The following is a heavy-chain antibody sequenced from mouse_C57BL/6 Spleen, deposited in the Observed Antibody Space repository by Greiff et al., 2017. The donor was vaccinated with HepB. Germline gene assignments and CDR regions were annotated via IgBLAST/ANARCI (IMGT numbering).Heavy chain of an antibody. J-gene: IGHJ2*01. V-gene: IGHV1-69*01. Sequence: QVQLQQPGAELVMPGASVKLSCKASGYTFTSYWMHWVKQRPGQGLEWIGEIDPSDSYTNYNQKFKGKSTLTVDKSSSTAYMQLSSLTSEDSAVYFCARFSYYSNYVVSYFDYWGQGTTLTVSS. D-gene: IGHD2-5*01. CDR3: ARFSYYSNYVVSYFDY. CDR2: IDPSDSYT. CDR1: GYTFTSYW.